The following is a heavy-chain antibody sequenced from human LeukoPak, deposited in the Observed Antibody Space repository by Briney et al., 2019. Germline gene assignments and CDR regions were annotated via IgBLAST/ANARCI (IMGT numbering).Heavy chain of an antibody. Sequence: VASVKVSCKTSGGTFSRHVISWVRQAPGQGLEWMGGIIPIFGTANYTQKFQGRVTITADKFTNKVYMELSSLRSDDTAIYFCARVNGFCSSISCFLDYWGQGTLVTVSS. CDR2: IIPIFGTA. CDR3: ARVNGFCSSISCFLDY. CDR1: GGTFSRHV. D-gene: IGHD2-2*01. V-gene: IGHV1-69*06. J-gene: IGHJ4*02.